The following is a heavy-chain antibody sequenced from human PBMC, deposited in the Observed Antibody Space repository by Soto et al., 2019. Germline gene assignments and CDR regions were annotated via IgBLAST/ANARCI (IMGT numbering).Heavy chain of an antibody. CDR3: ARDGWFDP. CDR2: IYYSGST. Sequence: SETLSLTCTVSGGPISSSSYYWGWIRQPPGKGLEWIGSIYYSGSTYYNPSLKSRVTISVDTSKNQFSLKLSSVTAADTAVYYCARDGWFDPWGQGTLVTGLL. J-gene: IGHJ5*02. CDR1: GGPISSSSYY. V-gene: IGHV4-39*02.